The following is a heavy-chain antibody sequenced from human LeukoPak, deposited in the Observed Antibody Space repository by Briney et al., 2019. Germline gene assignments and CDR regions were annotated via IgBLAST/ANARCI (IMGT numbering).Heavy chain of an antibody. CDR1: GYTFTSYD. V-gene: IGHV1-8*01. CDR2: MNPNSGNT. Sequence: ASVKVSCKASGYTFTSYDINWVRQATGQGLEWMGWMNPNSGNTGYAQKFRGRVTMTRNTSISTPYMELSSLRSEDTAVYYCARGDYRRNAFDIWGQGTMVTVSS. D-gene: IGHD3-16*02. CDR3: ARGDYRRNAFDI. J-gene: IGHJ3*02.